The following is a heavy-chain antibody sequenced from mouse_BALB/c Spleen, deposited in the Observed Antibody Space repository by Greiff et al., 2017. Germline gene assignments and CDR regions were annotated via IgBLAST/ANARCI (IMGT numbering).Heavy chain of an antibody. CDR3: ARGDYGYDAMDY. V-gene: IGHV5-9-3*01. Sequence: EVNVVESGGGLVKPGGSLKLSCAASGFTFSSYAMSWVRQTPEKRLEWVATISSGGSYTYYPDSVKGRFTISRDNAKNTLYLQMSSLRSEDTAMYYCARGDYGYDAMDYWGQGTSVTVSS. D-gene: IGHD1-2*01. CDR2: ISSGGSYT. J-gene: IGHJ4*01. CDR1: GFTFSSYA.